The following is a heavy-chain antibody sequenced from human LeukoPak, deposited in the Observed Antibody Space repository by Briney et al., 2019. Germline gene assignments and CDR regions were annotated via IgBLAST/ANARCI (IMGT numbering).Heavy chain of an antibody. J-gene: IGHJ4*02. CDR2: IKSKTDGGTT. Sequence: GGSLRLSCAASGFTFSNAWMSWVRQAPGKGLEWVGRIKSKTDGGTTDYAAPVKGRFTTSRDDSKNTLYLQMNSLKTEDTAVYYCTTDSQVMAAAGTWSVYWGQGTLVTVSS. D-gene: IGHD6-13*01. CDR3: TTDSQVMAAAGTWSVY. V-gene: IGHV3-15*01. CDR1: GFTFSNAW.